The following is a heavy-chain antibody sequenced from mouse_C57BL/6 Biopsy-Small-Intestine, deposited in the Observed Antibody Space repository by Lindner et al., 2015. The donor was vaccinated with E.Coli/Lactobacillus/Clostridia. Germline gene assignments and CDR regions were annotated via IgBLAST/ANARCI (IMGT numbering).Heavy chain of an antibody. CDR3: ARDPHDYIWGSYPY. CDR2: ISAYDGNT. CDR1: GYTFTSYG. D-gene: IGHD2-4*01. Sequence: SVKVSCKASGYTFTSYGISWVRQAPGQGLEWMGWISAYDGNTNYAQKLQGRVTMTTDTSTSTAYMELRSLRSDDTAVYYCARDPHDYIWGSYPYWGQGTLVTVSS. V-gene: IGHV1-59*01. J-gene: IGHJ4*01.